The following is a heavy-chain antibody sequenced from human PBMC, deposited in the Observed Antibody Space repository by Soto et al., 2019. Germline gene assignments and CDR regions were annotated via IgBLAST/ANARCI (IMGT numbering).Heavy chain of an antibody. J-gene: IGHJ4*02. CDR1: VFPFSSYW. CDR2: INSDGSST. V-gene: IGHV3-74*01. D-gene: IGHD3-16*01. Sequence: GGSLRLSCAASVFPFSSYWMHWVRQAPGKGLAWVSRINSDGSSTSYADSVKGRFTISRDNAKNTLYLQMNSLRAEDTAVYYCAKDRLAGGFDYWGQGTLVTVSS. CDR3: AKDRLAGGFDY.